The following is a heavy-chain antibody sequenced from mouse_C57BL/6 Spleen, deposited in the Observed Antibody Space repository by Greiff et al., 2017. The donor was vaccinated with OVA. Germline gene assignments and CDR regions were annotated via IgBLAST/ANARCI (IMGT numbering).Heavy chain of an antibody. D-gene: IGHD2-3*01. J-gene: IGHJ4*01. CDR3: ARDGYYPYYAMDY. CDR2: ISSGSSTI. V-gene: IGHV5-17*01. Sequence: EVQRVESGGGLVKPGGSLKLSCAASGFTFSDYGMHWVRQAPEKGLEWVAYISSGSSTIYYADTVKGRFTISRDNAKNTLFLQMTSLRSEDTAMYYCARDGYYPYYAMDYWGQGTSVTVSS. CDR1: GFTFSDYG.